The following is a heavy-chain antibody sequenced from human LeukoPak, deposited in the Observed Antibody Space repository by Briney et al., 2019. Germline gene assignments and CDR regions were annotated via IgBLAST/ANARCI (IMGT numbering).Heavy chain of an antibody. CDR2: INPSGGST. CDR1: GYTFTSYY. Sequence: GASVKVSCKASGYTFTSYYMHWVRQAPGQGLEWMGIINPSGGSTSYAQKFQGRVTMTRDMPTSTVYMELSSLRSEDTAVYYCARADGIAAAGTGDYYYYYMDVWGKGTTVTVSS. D-gene: IGHD6-13*01. CDR3: ARADGIAAAGTGDYYYYYMDV. V-gene: IGHV1-46*01. J-gene: IGHJ6*03.